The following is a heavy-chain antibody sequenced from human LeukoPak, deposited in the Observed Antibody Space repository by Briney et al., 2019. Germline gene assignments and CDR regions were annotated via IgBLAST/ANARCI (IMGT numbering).Heavy chain of an antibody. CDR3: VRSGYSSPFDY. CDR2: IDGDDNK. J-gene: IGHJ4*02. Sequence: SGPTLVKPTQTLTLTCTFSGFSLRTSGMRVSWIRQPPGKALEWLARIDGDDNKLYSASQKTRLTISKDTSENQVVLTMTNMDPVDTATYFCVRSGYSSPFDYWGQGTLVTVSS. D-gene: IGHD6-13*01. V-gene: IGHV2-70*04. CDR1: GFSLRTSGMR.